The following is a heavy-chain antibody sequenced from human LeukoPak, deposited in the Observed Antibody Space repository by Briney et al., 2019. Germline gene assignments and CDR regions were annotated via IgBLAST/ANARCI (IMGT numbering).Heavy chain of an antibody. CDR3: AKDIAQGYTFGSIEQDY. CDR2: ISESGSGT. D-gene: IGHD5-18*01. Sequence: AGGSLRLSCAASGFTFSSYAMSWVRQAPGKGLEWVSAISESGSGTYYADSVKGRFTISRDNSKDTLSLQMNSLRAEDTAVYYCAKDIAQGYTFGSIEQDYWGQGTLVTVSS. CDR1: GFTFSSYA. J-gene: IGHJ4*02. V-gene: IGHV3-23*01.